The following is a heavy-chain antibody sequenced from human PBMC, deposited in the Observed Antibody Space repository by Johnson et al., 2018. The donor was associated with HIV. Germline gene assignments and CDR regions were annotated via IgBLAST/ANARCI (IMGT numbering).Heavy chain of an antibody. CDR2: IYSGGST. D-gene: IGHD3-3*01. Sequence: VQLVESGGGLIQPGGSLRLSCAASGLTVSGKYMTWVRQAPGKGLEWVSLIYSGGSTYYADSVKGRFSISRDNSKNTLYLQMNSRRAEDTAVYYCASSLIQFLEWFSEPAAFDIWGQGTMVTVSS. V-gene: IGHV3-53*01. CDR1: GLTVSGKY. J-gene: IGHJ3*02. CDR3: ASSLIQFLEWFSEPAAFDI.